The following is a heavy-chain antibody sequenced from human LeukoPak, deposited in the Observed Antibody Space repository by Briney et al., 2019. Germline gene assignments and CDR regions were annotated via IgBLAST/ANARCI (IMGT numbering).Heavy chain of an antibody. CDR1: GGSISSSSYY. D-gene: IGHD3-22*01. Sequence: PSETLSLTCTVSGGSISSSSYYWGWIRQPPGKGLEWIGSIYYSGSTYYNPSLKSRVTISVDTSKNQFSLKLSSVTAADTAVYYCARHVQITTIVVVMKSSWFDPWGQGTLVTVSS. J-gene: IGHJ5*02. V-gene: IGHV4-39*01. CDR2: IYYSGST. CDR3: ARHVQITTIVVVMKSSWFDP.